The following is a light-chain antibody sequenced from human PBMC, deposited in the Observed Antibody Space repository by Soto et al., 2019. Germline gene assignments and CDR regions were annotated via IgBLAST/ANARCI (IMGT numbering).Light chain of an antibody. Sequence: QAVVTQPPSASGSPGQSVTISCTGSNVGEYDYVSWYQQHPDKAPKLMIHEVTKRPSGVPDRFSGSKSGNTASLTVSGLQAEDEADYYCSSYAGSNNYVFGTGTKLTVL. CDR3: SSYAGSNNYV. CDR2: EVT. CDR1: NVGEYDY. V-gene: IGLV2-8*01. J-gene: IGLJ1*01.